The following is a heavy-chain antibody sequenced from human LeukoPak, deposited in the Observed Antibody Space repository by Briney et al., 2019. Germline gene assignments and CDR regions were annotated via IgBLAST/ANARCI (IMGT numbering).Heavy chain of an antibody. CDR2: INHSGST. V-gene: IGHV4-34*01. D-gene: IGHD2-15*01. Sequence: SETLSLTCAVYGGSFSGYYWSWIRQPPGKGLEWIGEINHSGSTNYNPSLKSRVTISVDTSKNQFSLKLSSVTAADTAVYYCARGPVVVAATPYYYYGMDVWGQGTTVTVSS. CDR3: ARGPVVVAATPYYYYGMDV. J-gene: IGHJ6*02. CDR1: GGSFSGYY.